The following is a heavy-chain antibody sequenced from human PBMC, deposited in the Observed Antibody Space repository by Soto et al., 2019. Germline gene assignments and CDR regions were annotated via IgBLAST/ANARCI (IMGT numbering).Heavy chain of an antibody. CDR1: GFTFSSYA. CDR2: ISGSGGST. CDR3: ARGFSYYYDSSGLSWSNWFDP. Sequence: GGSLRLSCAASGFTFSSYAMSWVRQAPGKGLEWASAISGSGGSTYYADSVKGRFTISRDNSKNSLYLQMNSLRAEDTAVYYCARGFSYYYDSSGLSWSNWFDPWGQGTLVTVSS. D-gene: IGHD3-22*01. J-gene: IGHJ5*02. V-gene: IGHV3-23*01.